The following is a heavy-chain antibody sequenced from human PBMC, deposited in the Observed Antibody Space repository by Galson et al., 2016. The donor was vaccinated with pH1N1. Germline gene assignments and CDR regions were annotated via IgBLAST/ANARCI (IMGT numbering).Heavy chain of an antibody. J-gene: IGHJ2*01. D-gene: IGHD4-17*01. V-gene: IGHV4-30-4*01. CDR1: GGSIRSADYC. CDR2: ISYSGST. Sequence: TLSLTCTVSGGSIRSADYCWNWIRQHPGRGLEWIGYISYSGSTSYNPSLKSRIIISVDTPRNQFSLNLNSVTAADAAVYYCARVRSYGYWYFDLWGRGTLVTVSS. CDR3: ARVRSYGYWYFDL.